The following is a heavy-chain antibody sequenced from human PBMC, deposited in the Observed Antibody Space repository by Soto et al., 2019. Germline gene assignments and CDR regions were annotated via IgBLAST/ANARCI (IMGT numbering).Heavy chain of an antibody. Sequence: QVQLVQSGAEVRKPGASVKVSCKASGYTFPNYAMHWVRQAPGQRLDWMGWINAGNGDTKYSQNFQGRVTITRDTSASTAYMELXXXXXXXXXXXYCARGVGQFDYWGQGTLVTVSS. J-gene: IGHJ4*02. D-gene: IGHD3-10*01. CDR3: ARGVGQFDY. CDR1: GYTFPNYA. CDR2: INAGNGDT. V-gene: IGHV1-3*01.